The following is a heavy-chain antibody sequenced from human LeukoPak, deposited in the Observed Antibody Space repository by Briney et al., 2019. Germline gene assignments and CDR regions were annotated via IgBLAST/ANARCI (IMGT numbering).Heavy chain of an antibody. CDR1: GGSINSYY. J-gene: IGHJ6*03. V-gene: IGHV4-59*01. CDR2: IYYSGGT. CDR3: ARRAAAVGTYYMDV. D-gene: IGHD6-13*01. Sequence: MPSETLSLTCTVSGGSINSYYWNWIRQPPGKGLEWIGYIYYSGGTNYNPSLKSRVTIAVDTSKNQFSLKLSSVTAADTAVYYCARRAAAVGTYYMDVWDKGTTVTASS.